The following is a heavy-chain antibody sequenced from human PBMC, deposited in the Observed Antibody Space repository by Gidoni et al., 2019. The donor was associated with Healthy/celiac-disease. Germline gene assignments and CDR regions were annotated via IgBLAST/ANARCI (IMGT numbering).Heavy chain of an antibody. D-gene: IGHD3-3*01. CDR2: ISGSGGRT. J-gene: IGHJ3*02. V-gene: IGHV3-23*01. Sequence: EVQLLESGGGLVQPGGSLRLSCSASGFTFSSYAMSWVRQAPGKGLEWVSAISGSGGRTYYADSVKGRFTISRDNSKNTLYLQMNSLRAEDTAVYYCAKGLRFLEGRDAFDIWGQGTMVTVSS. CDR1: GFTFSSYA. CDR3: AKGLRFLEGRDAFDI.